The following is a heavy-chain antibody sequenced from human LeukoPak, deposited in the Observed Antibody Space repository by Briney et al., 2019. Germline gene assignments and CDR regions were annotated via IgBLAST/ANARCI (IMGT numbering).Heavy chain of an antibody. CDR1: GGSISTYY. V-gene: IGHV4-59*01. CDR3: VRDKGLDTSGSYPSAYYYGMDV. D-gene: IGHD1-1*01. Sequence: SETLSLTCTVSGGSISTYYWSWIRQPPGKGLEWIGYIYYSGSTNYNPSLKSRVTMSVDTSKNQFSLKLRSVTAADTAVYYCVRDKGLDTSGSYPSAYYYGMDVWGQGTTVTVSS. J-gene: IGHJ6*02. CDR2: IYYSGST.